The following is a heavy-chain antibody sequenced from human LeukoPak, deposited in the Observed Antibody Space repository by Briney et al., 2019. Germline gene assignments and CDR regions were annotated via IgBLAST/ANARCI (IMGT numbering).Heavy chain of an antibody. J-gene: IGHJ6*04. CDR3: ASYYASGVSAYNYYGMDV. Sequence: SETLSLTCAVSGHSISTGYYWGWIRQPPGKGRGWIGSMSHNRGTYYNPSLKSRVTISMDTSKNQISLRLTSVTAADTAVYYCASYYASGVSAYNYYGMDVWGKGTTVTVSS. CDR2: MSHNRGT. V-gene: IGHV4-38-2*01. D-gene: IGHD3-10*01. CDR1: GHSISTGYY.